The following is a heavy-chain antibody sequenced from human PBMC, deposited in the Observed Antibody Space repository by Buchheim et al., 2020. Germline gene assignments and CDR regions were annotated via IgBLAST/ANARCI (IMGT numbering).Heavy chain of an antibody. CDR2: IKADGRVT. Sequence: EVQLVESGGGLVQPGGSLRLSCAASGFSFSDYWMSWVRQAPGKGLEWVANIKADGRVTDHVEAVKGRFTISRDNARKSVYLQMTSLRAEDTAVYYCARNMGGWGQGTL. CDR1: GFSFSDYW. J-gene: IGHJ4*02. V-gene: IGHV3-7*04. D-gene: IGHD2-15*01. CDR3: ARNMGG.